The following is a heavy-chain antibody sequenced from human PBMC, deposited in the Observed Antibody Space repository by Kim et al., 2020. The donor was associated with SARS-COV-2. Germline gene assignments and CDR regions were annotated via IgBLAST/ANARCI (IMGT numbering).Heavy chain of an antibody. Sequence: TSYATTLQGRRSMARDPSTSTVYMELSSLRSEDTAMYYCAREKAGGTHDYWGQGTLVTVSS. V-gene: IGHV1-46*01. CDR3: AREKAGGTHDY. D-gene: IGHD6-25*01. CDR2: T. J-gene: IGHJ4*02.